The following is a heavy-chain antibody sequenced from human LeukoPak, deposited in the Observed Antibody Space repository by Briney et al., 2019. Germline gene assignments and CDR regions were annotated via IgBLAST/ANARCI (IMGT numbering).Heavy chain of an antibody. CDR1: GFTFGDYA. CDR3: TRGKGDQGWY. J-gene: IGHJ4*02. D-gene: IGHD2-15*01. V-gene: IGHV3-49*03. Sequence: GGSLRLSCTTSGFTFGDYAMSWFRQAPGKGLEWVGFIRSKPYGGTTEYAASVKGRFTISRDDSKNIAYLQMNSLKNEDTAVYYCTRGKGDQGWYWGQGTLVTVSS. CDR2: IRSKPYGGTT.